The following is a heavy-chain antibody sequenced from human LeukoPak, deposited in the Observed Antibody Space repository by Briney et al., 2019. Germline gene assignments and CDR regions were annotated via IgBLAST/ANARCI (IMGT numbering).Heavy chain of an antibody. Sequence: PSETLSLTCAVYGGSCSGYYWSWIRQPPGKGLEWIGEINHSGSTNYNPSLKSRVTISVDTSKNQFSLKLSSVTAADTAEYYCARVFGVVRAFNIWGQGTMVTVSS. CDR3: ARVFGVVRAFNI. CDR1: GGSCSGYY. J-gene: IGHJ3*02. D-gene: IGHD3-3*01. CDR2: INHSGST. V-gene: IGHV4-34*01.